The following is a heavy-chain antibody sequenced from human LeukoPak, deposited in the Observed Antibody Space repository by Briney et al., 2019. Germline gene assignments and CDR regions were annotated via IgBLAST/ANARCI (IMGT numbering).Heavy chain of an antibody. CDR3: ASDRHDYGVFDY. D-gene: IGHD4-17*01. CDR1: GFTFSNYW. J-gene: IGHJ4*02. CDR2: IKQDGSEK. V-gene: IGHV3-7*01. Sequence: SGGSLRLSCAASGFTFSNYWMSWVRQAPGKGLEWVANIKQDGSEKYYVNSVKGRFTISRDNAKNSLYLQMNSLRAEDTAVYYCASDRHDYGVFDYWGQGTLVTVSS.